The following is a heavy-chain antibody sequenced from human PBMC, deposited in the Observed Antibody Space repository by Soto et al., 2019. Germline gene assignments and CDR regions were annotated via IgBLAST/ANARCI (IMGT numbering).Heavy chain of an antibody. CDR2: ISGSGGST. CDR3: AKELRAAAAGTVYYFDY. D-gene: IGHD6-13*01. Sequence: GGSLRLSCAASGFTFSSYAMSWVRQAPGKGLEWVSAISGSGGSTYYADSVKGRFTISRDNSKNTLYLQMNSLRAEDTAVYYCAKELRAAAAGTVYYFDYWGQGTLVTVSS. J-gene: IGHJ4*02. V-gene: IGHV3-23*01. CDR1: GFTFSSYA.